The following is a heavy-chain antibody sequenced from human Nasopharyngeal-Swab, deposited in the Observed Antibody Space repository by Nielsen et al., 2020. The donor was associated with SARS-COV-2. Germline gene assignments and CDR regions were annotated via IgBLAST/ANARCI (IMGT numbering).Heavy chain of an antibody. Sequence: GESLKISCKDSGHSFTTYWIGWVRQMPGKGLEWMGIIYPGDSNTRYSPSFQGQVTISVDKYSSTAYLQWSSLKASDTAIYYCARPMRPMGHYYFGMDVWGQGTTVTVSS. V-gene: IGHV5-51*01. J-gene: IGHJ6*02. CDR3: ARPMRPMGHYYFGMDV. D-gene: IGHD1-26*01. CDR2: IYPGDSNT. CDR1: GHSFTTYW.